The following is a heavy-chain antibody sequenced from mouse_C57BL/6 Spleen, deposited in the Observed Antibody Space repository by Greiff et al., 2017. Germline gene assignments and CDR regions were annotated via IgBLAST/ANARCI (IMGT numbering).Heavy chain of an antibody. V-gene: IGHV5-4*01. CDR2: ISDGGSYT. Sequence: EVKLMESGGGLVKPGGSLKLSCAASGFTFSSYAMSWVRQTPEKRLEWVATISDGGSYTYYPDNVKGRFTISRDNAKNNLYLQMSHLKSEDTAMYYCARDLLSYYAMDYWGQGTSVTVSS. D-gene: IGHD2-1*01. J-gene: IGHJ4*01. CDR1: GFTFSSYA. CDR3: ARDLLSYYAMDY.